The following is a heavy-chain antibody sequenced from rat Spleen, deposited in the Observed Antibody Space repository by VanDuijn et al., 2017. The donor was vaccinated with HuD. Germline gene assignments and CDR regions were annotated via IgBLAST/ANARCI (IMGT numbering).Heavy chain of an antibody. D-gene: IGHD1-1*01. CDR3: ARPTTGSYSYYFDY. CDR1: GFTYNDYA. J-gene: IGHJ2*01. Sequence: EVQLVESGGGLVQPGGSLKLSCAASGFTYNDYAMAWVRQAPAKGLEWVATISTGGGDTYYRDSVKGRFTISRDDAKSTLYLQMDSLRSEDTATYYCARPTTGSYSYYFDYWGQGVMVTVSS. CDR2: ISTGGGDT. V-gene: IGHV5S23*01.